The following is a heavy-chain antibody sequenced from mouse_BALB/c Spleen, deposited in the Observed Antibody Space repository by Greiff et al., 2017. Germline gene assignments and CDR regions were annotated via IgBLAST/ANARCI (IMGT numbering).Heavy chain of an antibody. CDR2: IYPSDSYT. CDR3: TRGDWDDY. Sequence: HVQLQQPGAELVRPGASGKLSCKASGYTFTSYWINWVKQRPGQGLEWIGNIYPSDSYTNYNQKFKDKATLTVDKSCSTAYMQLSSPTSEDTAVYYCTRGDWDDYWGQGTTLTGAS. V-gene: IGHV1-69*02. D-gene: IGHD4-1*01. J-gene: IGHJ2*01. CDR1: GYTFTSYW.